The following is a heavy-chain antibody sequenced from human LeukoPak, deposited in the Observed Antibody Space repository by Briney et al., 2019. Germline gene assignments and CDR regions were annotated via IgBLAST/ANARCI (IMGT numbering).Heavy chain of an antibody. Sequence: GGSLRLSCAASGFTFNDCYMNWIRQAPGKGLEWVSYISSSGSTRYYANSLKGRFTISRDNAGNSLYLQMDSLRADDTAVYYCARDRSRMVRGIDALDLWGQGTMVTVSS. J-gene: IGHJ3*01. CDR2: ISSSGSTR. CDR3: ARDRSRMVRGIDALDL. V-gene: IGHV3-11*01. D-gene: IGHD3-10*01. CDR1: GFTFNDCY.